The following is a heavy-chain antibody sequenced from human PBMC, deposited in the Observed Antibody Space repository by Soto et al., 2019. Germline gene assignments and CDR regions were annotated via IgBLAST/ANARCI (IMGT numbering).Heavy chain of an antibody. CDR2: IYHSGTT. CDR3: ARDRIGARLVDY. J-gene: IGHJ4*02. V-gene: IGHV4-38-2*02. D-gene: IGHD6-6*01. CDR1: GYSISSGYY. Sequence: SVTRSFTCAVSGYSISSGYYVGWIRQPPGKGLGWIGSIYHSGTTYYTPSLKSRVTISVDTSKNQFSLKRSSVTAADTAVYYGARDRIGARLVDYWGQGTLGTVGS.